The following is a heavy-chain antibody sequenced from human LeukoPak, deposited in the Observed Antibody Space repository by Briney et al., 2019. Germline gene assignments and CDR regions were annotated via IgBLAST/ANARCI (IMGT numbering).Heavy chain of an antibody. J-gene: IGHJ4*02. CDR1: GYSISSGYY. V-gene: IGHV4-38-2*01. CDR3: ARRVVGAYDY. CDR2: IYHSGST. D-gene: IGHD1-26*01. Sequence: SETLSLTCAVSGYSISSGYYWGWIRQPPGKGLEWIGSIYHSGSTYYNPSLKSRVTISVDTSKNQFSLKLSSVTAADTAVYYCARRVVGAYDYWGQGTLVTASS.